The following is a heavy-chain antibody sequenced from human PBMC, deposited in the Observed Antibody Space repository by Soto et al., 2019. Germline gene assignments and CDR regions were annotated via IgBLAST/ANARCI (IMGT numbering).Heavy chain of an antibody. CDR3: ARTSVNWGSRGLIDY. D-gene: IGHD7-27*01. Sequence: QITLKESGPTLVKPTQTLTLTCTFSGFSLSTSGVGVGWIRQPPGKALEWLAFIYWDEDKRYSPSLKSRLTTTKDPSKNQVVLPMTNMDPVDTATYYCARTSVNWGSRGLIDYWGQGTLVPVSS. V-gene: IGHV2-5*02. CDR1: GFSLSTSGVG. CDR2: IYWDEDK. J-gene: IGHJ4*02.